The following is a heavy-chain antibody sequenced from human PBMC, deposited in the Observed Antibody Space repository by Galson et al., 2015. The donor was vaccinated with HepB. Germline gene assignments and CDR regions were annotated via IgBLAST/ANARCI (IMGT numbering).Heavy chain of an antibody. CDR3: ARAGTWLQDAFNI. Sequence: SETPSLTCTVSGGSFSSYYWSWIRQPAGKGLEWIGHIHISGSTNYNPSLKSRVTMSVDTSKNQFSLKLSSVTAADTAVYYCARAGTWLQDAFNIWGQGTMVTVSS. CDR1: GGSFSSYY. CDR2: IHISGST. V-gene: IGHV4-4*07. J-gene: IGHJ3*02. D-gene: IGHD5-18*01.